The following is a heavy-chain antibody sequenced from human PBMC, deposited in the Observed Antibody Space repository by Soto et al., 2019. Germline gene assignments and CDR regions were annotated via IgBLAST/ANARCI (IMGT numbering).Heavy chain of an antibody. D-gene: IGHD5-18*01. Sequence: GESLKLSCQGSGYRFSTYWIHWVRQRPWKVLESVGIIYPADSDTRYSPSFQGQVTISADKTISTTYLQWSSLKASDTAVYFCARDYGYSYGYSLVFGYWGQGTLVTVSS. J-gene: IGHJ4*02. CDR1: GYRFSTYW. CDR3: ARDYGYSYGYSLVFGY. CDR2: IYPADSDT. V-gene: IGHV5-51*01.